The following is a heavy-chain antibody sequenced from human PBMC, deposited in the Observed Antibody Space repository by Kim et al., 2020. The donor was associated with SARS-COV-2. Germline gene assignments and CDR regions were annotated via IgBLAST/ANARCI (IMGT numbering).Heavy chain of an antibody. CDR1: GGSFSGYY. D-gene: IGHD6-13*01. CDR3: ARDIAGYSSSWGGPYYFDY. Sequence: SETLSLTCAVYGGSFSGYYWSWIRQPPGKGLEWIGEINHSGSTNYNPSLKSRVTISVDRSKNQFSLKLSSVTAADTAVYYCARDIAGYSSSWGGPYYFDYWGQGTLVTVSS. V-gene: IGHV4-34*01. J-gene: IGHJ4*02. CDR2: INHSGST.